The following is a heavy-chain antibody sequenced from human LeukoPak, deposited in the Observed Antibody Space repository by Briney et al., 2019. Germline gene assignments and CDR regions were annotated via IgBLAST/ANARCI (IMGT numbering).Heavy chain of an antibody. CDR3: AKRSGTSERPFDY. D-gene: IGHD1-7*01. Sequence: GGSLRLSCAASGFTFSSYSMNWVRQAPGKGLEWVSYISSSSSTIYYADSVKGRFTISRDNAKNSLYLQMNSLRAEDTAVYYCAKRSGTSERPFDYWGQGTLVTVSS. V-gene: IGHV3-48*01. CDR2: ISSSSSTI. J-gene: IGHJ4*02. CDR1: GFTFSSYS.